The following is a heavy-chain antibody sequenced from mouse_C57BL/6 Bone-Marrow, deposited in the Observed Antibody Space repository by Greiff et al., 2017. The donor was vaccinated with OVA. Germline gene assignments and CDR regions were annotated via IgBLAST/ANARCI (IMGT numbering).Heavy chain of an antibody. D-gene: IGHD3-1*01. CDR3: TRNSGAY. CDR2: IWSGGST. J-gene: IGHJ3*01. Sequence: QVQLKESGPGLVQPSQSLSITYTVSGFSLTSYGVHWVRQSPGKGLEWLGVIWSGGSTDYNAAFISRLSISKDNSKSQVFFKMNSLQADDTAIYYCTRNSGAYWGQGTLVTVSA. CDR1: GFSLTSYG. V-gene: IGHV2-2*01.